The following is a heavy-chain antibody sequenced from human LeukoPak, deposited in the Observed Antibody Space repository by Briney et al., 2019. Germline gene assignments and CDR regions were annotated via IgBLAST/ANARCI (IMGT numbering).Heavy chain of an antibody. J-gene: IGHJ5*02. CDR3: AKGSSSWDWFDP. V-gene: IGHV1-2*02. D-gene: IGHD6-6*01. CDR1: GYTFTSYY. Sequence: ASVKVSCKASGYTFTSYYMHWVRQALGQGLEWMGWINPNSGGTNYAQKFQGRVTMTRDTSISTAYMELSRLRSDDTAVYYCAKGSSSWDWFDPWGQGTLVTVSS. CDR2: INPNSGGT.